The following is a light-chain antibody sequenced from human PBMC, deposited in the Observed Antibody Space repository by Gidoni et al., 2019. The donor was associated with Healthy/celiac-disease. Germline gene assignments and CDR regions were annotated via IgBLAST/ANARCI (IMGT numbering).Light chain of an antibody. CDR2: GAS. Sequence: IVLTQSPGTLSLSPGERAPLSCRASQSVSSSYLAWYQQKPGPAPRLLIYGASSRATGIPARFSGSGSGTDFTLTISRLEPEDFAVYYCQQYGSSPPLTFXGXTKVEIK. J-gene: IGKJ4*01. CDR1: QSVSSSY. CDR3: QQYGSSPPLT. V-gene: IGKV3-20*01.